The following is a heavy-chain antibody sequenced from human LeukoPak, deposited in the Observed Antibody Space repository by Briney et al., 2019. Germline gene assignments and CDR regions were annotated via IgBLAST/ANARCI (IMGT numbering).Heavy chain of an antibody. CDR3: ARDLGSTNYYYYYLDV. CDR1: GFTFSSYW. D-gene: IGHD1-1*01. J-gene: IGHJ6*03. CDR2: IKQDGSEK. Sequence: GGSLRLSCAASGFTFSSYWMSWVRQAPGKGVEWVANIKQDGSEKYYVDSVKGRFTISRDNAKNSLYLQIYSLMAEDTAVYYCARDLGSTNYYYYYLDVWGKGTTVTVSS. V-gene: IGHV3-7*01.